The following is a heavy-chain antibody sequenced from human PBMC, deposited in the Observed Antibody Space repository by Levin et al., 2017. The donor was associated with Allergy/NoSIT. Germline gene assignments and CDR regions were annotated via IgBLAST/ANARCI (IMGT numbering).Heavy chain of an antibody. Sequence: GGSLRLSCAASGFPFSSYWMTWVRQAPGKGLEWVANIKQDGSEKYYVDSVKGRFTISRDNAKNSLYLQMNSLRADDTAVYYCARRVVGDIHDAFDIWGQGTMVTVSS. D-gene: IGHD1-26*01. J-gene: IGHJ3*02. CDR2: IKQDGSEK. CDR1: GFPFSSYW. CDR3: ARRVVGDIHDAFDI. V-gene: IGHV3-7*01.